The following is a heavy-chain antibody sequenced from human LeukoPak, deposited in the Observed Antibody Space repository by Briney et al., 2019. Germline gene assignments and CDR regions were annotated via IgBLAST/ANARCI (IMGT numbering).Heavy chain of an antibody. CDR1: GYTFTSYD. D-gene: IGHD6-13*01. CDR3: ARVRSPYSSSWGRGANWFDP. CDR2: MNPNSGNT. J-gene: IGHJ5*02. Sequence: ASVKVSCKASGYTFTSYDINWERQATGQGLEWMGWMNPNSGNTGYAQKFQGRVTMTRNTSISTAYMELSSLRSEDTAVYYCARVRSPYSSSWGRGANWFDPWGQGTLVTVSS. V-gene: IGHV1-8*01.